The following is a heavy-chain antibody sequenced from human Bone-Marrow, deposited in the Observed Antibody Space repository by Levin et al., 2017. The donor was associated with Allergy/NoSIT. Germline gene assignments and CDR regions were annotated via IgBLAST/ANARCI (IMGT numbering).Heavy chain of an antibody. CDR3: AREDGTYGMDV. CDR2: VSAYDGDT. J-gene: IGHJ6*02. CDR1: GYIFTNYG. Sequence: GESLKISCKGSGYIFTNYGVSWVRQAPGQGLEWMGYVSAYDGDTNYAKSFQGRVKMTTETSTNVAYLELRSLTSDDTAVYFCAREDGTYGMDVWGQGTAVIVSS. V-gene: IGHV1-18*01.